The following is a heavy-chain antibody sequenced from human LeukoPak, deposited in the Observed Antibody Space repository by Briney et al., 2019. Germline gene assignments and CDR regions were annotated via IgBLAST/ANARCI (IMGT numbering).Heavy chain of an antibody. V-gene: IGHV4-4*07. D-gene: IGHD6-6*01. CDR3: ASYSSSVSRWLYFDY. J-gene: IGHJ4*02. CDR1: GGSVSGYY. Sequence: SEPLSLTCTISGGSVSGYYWSWIRQAAGKGLEWIGRIYTSGSTNYSPSLKSRVTMSVDTSKNQFSLKLSSVTAADTAVYYCASYSSSVSRWLYFDYWGQGTLVTVSS. CDR2: IYTSGST.